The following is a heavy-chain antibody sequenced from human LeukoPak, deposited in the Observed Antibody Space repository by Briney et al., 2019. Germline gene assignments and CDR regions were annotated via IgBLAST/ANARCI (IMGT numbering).Heavy chain of an antibody. J-gene: IGHJ5*02. CDR2: ISSSSTYI. Sequence: GGSLRLSCVASGFPFRSFSMNWVRQAPGKGLEWVSSISSSSTYIYYADSVKGRFTISRDNAKNSLYLQMDSLRVEDTAVYYCARGAAGGMYNWFDPWGQGTLVTVSS. CDR1: GFPFRSFS. CDR3: ARGAAGGMYNWFDP. D-gene: IGHD6-13*01. V-gene: IGHV3-21*01.